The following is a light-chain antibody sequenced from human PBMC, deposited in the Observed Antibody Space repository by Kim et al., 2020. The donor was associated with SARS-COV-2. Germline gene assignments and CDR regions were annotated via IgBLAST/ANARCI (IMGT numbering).Light chain of an antibody. V-gene: IGLV1-44*01. CDR1: NSNFGSTT. J-gene: IGLJ3*02. Sequence: GQRVTLSCSGNNSNFGSTTVHWYQQLPGVAPKLPIYHNDQRPSGVPDRFSGSKSGTSASLAISGLHSEDEADYYWAAWDDGLNGWVFGGGTKVTVL. CDR3: AAWDDGLNGWV. CDR2: HND.